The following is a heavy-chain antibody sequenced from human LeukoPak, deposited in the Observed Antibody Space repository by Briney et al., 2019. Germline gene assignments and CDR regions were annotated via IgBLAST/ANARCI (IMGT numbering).Heavy chain of an antibody. V-gene: IGHV4-39*01. CDR3: ARGGGERGYYFDY. CDR2: IYYSGST. Sequence: SETLSLTCTVSGGSISSSSYYWGWIRQPPGKGLEWIGSIYYSGSTYYNPSLKSRATISVDTSKNQFSLRLSSVTAADTAVYYCARGGGERGYYFDYWGQGTLVTVSS. D-gene: IGHD3-16*01. J-gene: IGHJ4*02. CDR1: GGSISSSSYY.